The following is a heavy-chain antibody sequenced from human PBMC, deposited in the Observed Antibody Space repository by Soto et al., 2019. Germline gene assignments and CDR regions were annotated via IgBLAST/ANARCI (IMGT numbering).Heavy chain of an antibody. CDR3: AKWFGEPYYYYFYMDV. CDR2: LSYDGSNE. CDR1: GFTFSSYG. V-gene: IGHV3-33*05. J-gene: IGHJ6*03. Sequence: QVQLVESGGGVVQPGTSLRLSCAASGFTFSSYGLHWVRQAPGKGLEWVAVLSYDGSNEFYGDSVKGRFTISRDNSKNTLYLQMNSLRAEDTAVHYCAKWFGEPYYYYFYMDVWGKGTTVTVSS. D-gene: IGHD3-10*01.